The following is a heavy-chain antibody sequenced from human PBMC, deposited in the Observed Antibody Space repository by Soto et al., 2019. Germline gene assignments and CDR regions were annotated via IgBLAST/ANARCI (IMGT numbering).Heavy chain of an antibody. D-gene: IGHD4-17*01. CDR3: VRDLDYGFDY. J-gene: IGHJ4*02. Sequence: GGSLRLSCAASGFTFSEFSMNWVRQAPGKGLEWISYIGGSNSIMYADSVKGRFTISRDNAKNSLYLQMNSLRVEDTAVYYCVRDLDYGFDYWGQGTLVTVSS. CDR1: GFTFSEFS. V-gene: IGHV3-48*01. CDR2: IGGSNSI.